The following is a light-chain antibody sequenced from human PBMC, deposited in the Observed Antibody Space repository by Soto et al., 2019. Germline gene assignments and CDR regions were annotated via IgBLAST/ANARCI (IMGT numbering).Light chain of an antibody. CDR2: SNN. J-gene: IGLJ2*01. Sequence: QSVLTQPPSASGTPGQRVTISCCGSSSNIGSNTVNWYQQLPGTAPKLLIYSNNKRPSGVPDRFSGSKSGTSASLAISGLQSEDESDYYCAAWDDSLNGVVFGGGTKLTVL. CDR3: AAWDDSLNGVV. CDR1: SSNIGSNT. V-gene: IGLV1-44*01.